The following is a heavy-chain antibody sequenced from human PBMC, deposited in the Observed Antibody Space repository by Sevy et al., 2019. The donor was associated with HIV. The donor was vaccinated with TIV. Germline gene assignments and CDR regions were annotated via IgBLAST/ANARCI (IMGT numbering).Heavy chain of an antibody. V-gene: IGHV1-18*01. CDR3: ARDLWNYGFRLTGANFDY. CDR2: IIAYNGNT. D-gene: IGHD1-7*01. J-gene: IGHJ4*02. CDR1: GYTFTSYG. Sequence: ASVKVSCKASGYTFTSYGISWVRQAPGQGLEWMGWIIAYNGNTNYAQKLQGRVTMTTDTSTSTDYMELRSLRSDDTAVYYCARDLWNYGFRLTGANFDYWGQGTLVTVSS.